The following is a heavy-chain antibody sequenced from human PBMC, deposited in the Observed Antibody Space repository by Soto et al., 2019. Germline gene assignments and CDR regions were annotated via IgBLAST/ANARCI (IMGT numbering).Heavy chain of an antibody. CDR2: IYPGDSDT. J-gene: IGHJ4*02. Sequence: PGESLKISCKGSGYSFTIYWIGWVRQRPGKGLEWMGIIYPGDSDTRYSPSFQGQVTISADKSISTAYLQWSSLKASDTAMYYCARLGIAAAGHLDYWGQGTLVTVSS. V-gene: IGHV5-51*01. D-gene: IGHD6-13*01. CDR3: ARLGIAAAGHLDY. CDR1: GYSFTIYW.